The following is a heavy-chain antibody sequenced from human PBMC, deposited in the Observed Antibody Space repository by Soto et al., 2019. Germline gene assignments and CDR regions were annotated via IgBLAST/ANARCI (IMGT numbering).Heavy chain of an antibody. CDR1: GGSISSGDYY. CDR2: IYYSGST. V-gene: IGHV4-30-4*01. CDR3: ARDRGHLRFSV. Sequence: PSETLSLTCTVSGGSISSGDYYWSWIRQPPGKGLEWIGHIYYSGSTYYNPSLKSRVTISVDTSKNQFSLKLSSVTAADTAVYYCARDRGHLRFSVWGQGTTVTVSS. J-gene: IGHJ6*02. D-gene: IGHD3-3*01.